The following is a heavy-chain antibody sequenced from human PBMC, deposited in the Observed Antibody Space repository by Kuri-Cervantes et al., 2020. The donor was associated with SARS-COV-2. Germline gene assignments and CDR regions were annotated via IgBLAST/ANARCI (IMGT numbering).Heavy chain of an antibody. V-gene: IGHV4-4*07. Sequence: GSLRLSCTVSGGSISSYYWSWIRQPAGKGLEWIGRIYTSGSTNYNPSLKSRVTMSVDTSKNQFSLKLSSVTAADTAVYYCARARGWVGATKPFDYWGQGTLVTVSS. CDR2: IYTSGST. CDR3: ARARGWVGATKPFDY. J-gene: IGHJ4*02. CDR1: GGSISSYY. D-gene: IGHD1-26*01.